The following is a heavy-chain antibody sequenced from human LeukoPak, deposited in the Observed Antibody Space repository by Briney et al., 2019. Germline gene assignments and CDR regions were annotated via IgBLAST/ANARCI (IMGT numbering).Heavy chain of an antibody. D-gene: IGHD2-2*01. Sequence: GGSLRLSCAASGFTFSSHAMSWVRQAPGKGLEWVSAITGSGGSTYYADSVKGRFTISRDNSKNTLYLQMNSLRAEDTAVYYCAKEGTIVVVPATIASTLTGGYWGQGTLVTVSS. J-gene: IGHJ4*02. CDR1: GFTFSSHA. V-gene: IGHV3-23*01. CDR3: AKEGTIVVVPATIASTLTGGY. CDR2: ITGSGGST.